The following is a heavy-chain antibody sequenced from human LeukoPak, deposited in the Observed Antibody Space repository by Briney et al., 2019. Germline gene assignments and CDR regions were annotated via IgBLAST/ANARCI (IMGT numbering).Heavy chain of an antibody. J-gene: IGHJ6*02. CDR1: GFTFSSYG. CDR3: ARTSTHEFYQLLDYYYYYGMDV. V-gene: IGHV3-33*01. CDR2: IWYDGSNK. Sequence: GRSLRLSCAASGFTFSSYGMHWVRQAPGKGLEWVAVIWYDGSNKYYADSVKGRFTISRDNSKNTLYLQMNSLRAEDTAVYYCARTSTHEFYQLLDYYYYYGMDVWGQGTTVTVSS. D-gene: IGHD2-2*01.